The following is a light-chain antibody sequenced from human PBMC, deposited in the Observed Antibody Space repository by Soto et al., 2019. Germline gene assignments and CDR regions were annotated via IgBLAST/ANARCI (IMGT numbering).Light chain of an antibody. Sequence: EIVLTQSPGTLSLSPGERATLSCRASQSVSSNYLAWYQQKPGQAPRPRIYGASSRATGIPDRFSGSGAGTDLTLTIRRLESEDFAVYYCQQYGSSPWTFGQGNKVEIK. CDR3: QQYGSSPWT. CDR2: GAS. V-gene: IGKV3-20*01. J-gene: IGKJ1*01. CDR1: QSVSSNY.